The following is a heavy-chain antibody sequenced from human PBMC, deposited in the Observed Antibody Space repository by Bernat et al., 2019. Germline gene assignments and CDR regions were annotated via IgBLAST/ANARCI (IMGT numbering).Heavy chain of an antibody. Sequence: QVQLQESGPGLVQPSETLSLTCTVSGGSISSSYWNWIRQPPGKGLEWIGYIDDTGSTNYNPPLKSRVTISLEPSKNQFSLNLTSVTAADTSLYYWARGGPYNDFWSGYEGRYYHYAMDVWGQGTTVTVSS. CDR2: IDDTGST. D-gene: IGHD3-3*01. J-gene: IGHJ6*02. CDR1: GGSISSSY. CDR3: ARGGPYNDFWSGYEGRYYHYAMDV. V-gene: IGHV4-59*01.